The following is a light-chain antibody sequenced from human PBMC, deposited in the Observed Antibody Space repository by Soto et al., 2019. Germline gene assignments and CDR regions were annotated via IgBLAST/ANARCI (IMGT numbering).Light chain of an antibody. Sequence: QSVLTQPASASGSPGQSITISCTGTSSDVGGYNYVSWYQQHPGKAPKLMIYDVSNRPSGVSNRFSGSKSGNTASLTISGLQAEDEADYYCSSYTSSSTLGVFGTGTKLTVL. CDR3: SSYTSSSTLGV. CDR2: DVS. J-gene: IGLJ1*01. CDR1: SSDVGGYNY. V-gene: IGLV2-14*01.